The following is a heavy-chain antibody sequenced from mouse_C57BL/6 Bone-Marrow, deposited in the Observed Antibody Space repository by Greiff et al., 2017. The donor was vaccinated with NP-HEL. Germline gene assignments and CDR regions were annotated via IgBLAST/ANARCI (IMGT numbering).Heavy chain of an antibody. Sequence: EVQLQQSGGGLVKPGGSLKLSCAASGFTFSDYGMHWVRQAPEKGLEWVAYISSGSSTIYYADTVKGRFTISRDNAKNTLFLQMTSLRSEDTAMYYCARGGTTWSFDYWGQGTTLTVSS. CDR3: ARGGTTWSFDY. V-gene: IGHV5-17*01. J-gene: IGHJ2*01. D-gene: IGHD1-1*01. CDR1: GFTFSDYG. CDR2: ISSGSSTI.